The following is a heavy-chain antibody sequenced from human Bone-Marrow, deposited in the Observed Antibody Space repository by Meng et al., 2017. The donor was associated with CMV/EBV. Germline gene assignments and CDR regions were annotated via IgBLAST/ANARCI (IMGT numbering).Heavy chain of an antibody. CDR3: ARRLRGTGPKYFQH. J-gene: IGHJ1*01. D-gene: IGHD3/OR15-3a*01. Sequence: QPGGAGVLRPSETLPRTCAVQGGSFCGYYWIGIRQPPAKGLEWIGEINHSGSTNYNPSLKSRVTISVDTSKNQFSLKLSAVTAADTAVYYCARRLRGTGPKYFQHWGQGTLVTVSS. CDR2: INHSGST. CDR1: GGSFCGYY. V-gene: IGHV4-34*01.